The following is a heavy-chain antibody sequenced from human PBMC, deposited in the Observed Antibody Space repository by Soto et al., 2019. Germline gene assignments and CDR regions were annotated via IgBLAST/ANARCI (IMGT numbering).Heavy chain of an antibody. CDR1: GFTFSSYS. V-gene: IGHV3-48*02. J-gene: IGHJ4*02. CDR2: ISSSSSTI. D-gene: IGHD3-3*01. CDR3: ARDQETYYDFWSGYYFDY. Sequence: LRLSCAASGFTFSSYSMNWVRQAPGKGLEWVSYISSSSSTIYYADSVKGRFTISRDNAKNSLYLQMNSLRDEDTAVYYCARDQETYYDFWSGYYFDYWGQGTLVTVSS.